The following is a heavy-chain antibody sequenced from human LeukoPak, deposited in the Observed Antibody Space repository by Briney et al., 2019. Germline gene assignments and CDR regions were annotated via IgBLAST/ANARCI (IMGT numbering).Heavy chain of an antibody. CDR2: IYYSGST. CDR1: GGSISSSSYY. CDR3: ASGDMRYSGYELTPYYFDY. J-gene: IGHJ4*02. V-gene: IGHV4-39*01. D-gene: IGHD5-12*01. Sequence: QVSETLSLTCTVSGGSISSSSYYWGWIRQPPGKGLEWIGSIYYSGSTYYNPSLKSRVTISVDTSKNQFSLKLSSVTAADTAVYYCASGDMRYSGYELTPYYFDYWGQGTLVTVSS.